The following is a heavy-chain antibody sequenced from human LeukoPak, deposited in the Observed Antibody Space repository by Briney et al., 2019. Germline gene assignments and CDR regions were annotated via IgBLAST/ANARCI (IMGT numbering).Heavy chain of an antibody. Sequence: PETLSLTCAVSGDSISTSTYYWGWIRQPPGKGLEWIGSFYYSGSTYYNPSIKSRLTISVDASKNQFSLKLSSVTAADTAVYYCARDSSSPRVKYFQHWGQGTLVTVSS. J-gene: IGHJ1*01. CDR1: GDSISTSTYY. CDR2: FYYSGST. V-gene: IGHV4-39*02. D-gene: IGHD6-6*01. CDR3: ARDSSSPRVKYFQH.